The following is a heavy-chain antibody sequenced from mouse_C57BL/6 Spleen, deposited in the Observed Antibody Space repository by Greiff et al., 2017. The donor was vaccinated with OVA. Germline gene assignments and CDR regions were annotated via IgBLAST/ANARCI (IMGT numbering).Heavy chain of an antibody. CDR1: GYSFTDYN. CDR3: ARCQLRLRDYYAMDY. V-gene: IGHV1-39*01. Sequence: EVKLVESGPELVKPGASVKISCKASGYSFTDYNMNWVKQSNGKSLEWIGVINPNYGTTCYNQKFKGKATLTVDQSSSTAYMQLNSLTSEDAAVYYCARCQLRLRDYYAMDYWGQGTSVTVSS. D-gene: IGHD3-2*02. J-gene: IGHJ4*01. CDR2: INPNYGTT.